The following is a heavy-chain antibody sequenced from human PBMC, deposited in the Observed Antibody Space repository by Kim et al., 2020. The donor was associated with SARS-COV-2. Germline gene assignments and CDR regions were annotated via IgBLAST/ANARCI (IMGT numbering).Heavy chain of an antibody. CDR3: ARNVYFLDY. Sequence: GGSLRPSCAASGFTFSSYWMNWVRQAPGKGLEWVANIKEDGSEIYYVDSVKGRFTISRDNAKNSLYLQMNSLRAEDMAVYYCARNVYFLDYWGQGTLVTVSS. D-gene: IGHD3-9*01. CDR1: GFTFSSYW. V-gene: IGHV3-7*01. CDR2: IKEDGSEI. J-gene: IGHJ4*02.